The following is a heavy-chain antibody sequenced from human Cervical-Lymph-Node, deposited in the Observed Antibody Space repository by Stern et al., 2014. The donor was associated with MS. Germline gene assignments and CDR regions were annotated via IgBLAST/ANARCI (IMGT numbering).Heavy chain of an antibody. CDR3: VRDLCKSRICYPFDY. CDR1: GFTFSDYY. Sequence: VQLVESGGGLVKAGGSLRLSCAASGFTFSDYYMSWIRQAPGKGLEWVSYISRGGTSVYYAASVEGRFTISRDNAKNSLFLQMNSLRAEDTAIYYCVRDLCKSRICYPFDYWGQGTPVTVSS. D-gene: IGHD2-15*01. CDR2: ISRGGTSV. J-gene: IGHJ4*02. V-gene: IGHV3-11*01.